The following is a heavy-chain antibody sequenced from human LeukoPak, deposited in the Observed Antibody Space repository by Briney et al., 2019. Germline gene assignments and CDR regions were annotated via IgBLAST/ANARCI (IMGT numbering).Heavy chain of an antibody. CDR1: GFTFSSYW. Sequence: PGGSLRLSCAASGFTFSSYWMHWVRQAPGKGLVWVSRINSDGSSTRYADSVKGRFTISRDNAKSTLYLQMNRLRAEDTAVYYCAREPTSSYYYMDVWGKGTTVTVSS. V-gene: IGHV3-74*01. CDR2: INSDGSST. D-gene: IGHD5-12*01. CDR3: AREPTSSYYYMDV. J-gene: IGHJ6*03.